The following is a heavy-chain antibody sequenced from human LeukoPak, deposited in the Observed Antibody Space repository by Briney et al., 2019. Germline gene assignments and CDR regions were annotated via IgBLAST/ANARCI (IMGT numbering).Heavy chain of an antibody. CDR2: INPNSGGT. D-gene: IGHD3-3*01. CDR3: ASLTYDFWSGYYGGFDP. CDR1: GYTFTGYY. V-gene: IGHV1-2*02. Sequence: ASVKVSCKASGYTFTGYYMHWVRQAPGQGLKWMGWINPNSGGTNYAQKFQGRVTITRDTSISTAYMELSRLRSDDTAVYYCASLTYDFWSGYYGGFDPWGQGTLVTVSS. J-gene: IGHJ5*02.